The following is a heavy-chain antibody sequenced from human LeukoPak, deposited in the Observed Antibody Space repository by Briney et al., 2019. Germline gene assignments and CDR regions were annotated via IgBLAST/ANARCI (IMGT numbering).Heavy chain of an antibody. CDR2: IIPILGIA. Sequence: ASVKVSCKASGGTFSSYAISWVRQAPGQGLEWMGRIIPILGIANYAQKFQGRVTMTRDTSTSTVYMELSSLRSEDTAVYYCARVIVGATWGLLDYWGQGTLVTVSS. V-gene: IGHV1-69*04. D-gene: IGHD1-26*01. CDR1: GGTFSSYA. CDR3: ARVIVGATWGLLDY. J-gene: IGHJ4*02.